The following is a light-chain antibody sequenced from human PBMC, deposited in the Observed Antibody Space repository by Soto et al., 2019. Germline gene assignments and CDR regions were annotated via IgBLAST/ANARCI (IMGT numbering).Light chain of an antibody. J-gene: IGLJ1*01. Sequence: QSALTEPRSEKGSTGQPVAISCTGNRSDVGGYNYVSWYQQHPGKAPKLMIYDVSKRPSGVPDRFSGSKSGNTASLTISGLQAEDEADYYCCSYAGSDTPYVIGTGTKVTVL. CDR1: RSDVGGYNY. CDR2: DVS. V-gene: IGLV2-11*01. CDR3: CSYAGSDTPYV.